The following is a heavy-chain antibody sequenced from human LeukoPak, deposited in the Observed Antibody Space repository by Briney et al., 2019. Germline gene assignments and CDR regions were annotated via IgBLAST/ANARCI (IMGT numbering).Heavy chain of an antibody. CDR1: GFTFSSYG. CDR3: ARGMGFYVPYFDY. V-gene: IGHV3-33*01. CDR2: IWNDGSNK. J-gene: IGHJ4*02. D-gene: IGHD3-16*01. Sequence: GRSLRLSCAASGFTFSSYGMHWVRQAPGKGLEWVAVIWNDGSNKYYADSVKGRFTISRDNSKNTLYLQMNSLRAEDTAVYYCARGMGFYVPYFDYWGQGTLVTVSS.